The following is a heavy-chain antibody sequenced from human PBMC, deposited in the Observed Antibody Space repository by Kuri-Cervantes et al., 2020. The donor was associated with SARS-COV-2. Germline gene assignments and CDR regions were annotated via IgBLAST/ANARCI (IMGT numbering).Heavy chain of an antibody. CDR1: GYSIRSGYY. CDR3: ARSKSWRWFDP. Sequence: GSLRLSCAVSGYSIRSGYYWGLIRQPPGKGLEWIGSINHSGSTYYNPSLKSRVTISVDTSKNQFSLKLSSVTAADTAVYYCARSKSWRWFDPWGQGTLVTVSS. J-gene: IGHJ5*02. D-gene: IGHD3-3*01. CDR2: INHSGST. V-gene: IGHV4-38-2*01.